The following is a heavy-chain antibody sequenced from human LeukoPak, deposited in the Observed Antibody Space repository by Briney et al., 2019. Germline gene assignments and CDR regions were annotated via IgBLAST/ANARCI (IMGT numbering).Heavy chain of an antibody. V-gene: IGHV4-4*07. CDR3: ARVIVGATNADAFDI. J-gene: IGHJ3*02. CDR1: GGSISSYY. CDR2: IYTSGST. Sequence: SETLSLTCTVSGGSISSYYWSWIRQPAGKGLEWIGRIYTSGSTNYNPSLKSRVTMSVDTSKNQFSLKLSSVTAADTAVYYCARVIVGATNADAFDIWGQGTMVTVSS. D-gene: IGHD1-26*01.